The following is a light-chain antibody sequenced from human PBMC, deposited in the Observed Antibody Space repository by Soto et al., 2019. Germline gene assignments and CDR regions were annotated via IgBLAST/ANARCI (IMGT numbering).Light chain of an antibody. CDR1: SSDVGSYNR. CDR3: SSFTSSSTWV. CDR2: EVT. Sequence: QSVLTQPPSVSGSPGQSGTISCTGTSSDVGSYNRVSWYQQPPGTAPKLLIFEVTNRPSGVPDRFSGSRSGNTASLTISGLQAEDEADYYCSSFTSSSTWVFGGGTQLTVL. V-gene: IGLV2-18*02. J-gene: IGLJ3*02.